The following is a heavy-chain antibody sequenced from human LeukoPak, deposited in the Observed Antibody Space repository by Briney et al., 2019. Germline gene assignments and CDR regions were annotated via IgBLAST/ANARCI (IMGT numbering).Heavy chain of an antibody. CDR3: TKNMAGSDWNFYVY. J-gene: IGHJ4*02. V-gene: IGHV3-30*02. CDR2: IRYDGSNK. Sequence: GGSLRLSCAASGFTFSSYGMHWVRQAPGKGLEWVAFIRYDGSNKYYADSVKGRFTISRDNSKNTLYLQMNSLRAEDTAVYYCTKNMAGSDWNFYVYWGRGTLATVSS. CDR1: GFTFSSYG. D-gene: IGHD6-19*01.